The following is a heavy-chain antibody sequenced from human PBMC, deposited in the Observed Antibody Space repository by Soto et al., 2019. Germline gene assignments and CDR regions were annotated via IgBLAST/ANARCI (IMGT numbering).Heavy chain of an antibody. CDR3: ARSPPSGRRSGDDAFDI. Sequence: QVQLVQSGAEVKKPGSSVKVSCKASGGTFSSYTISWVRQAPGQGLEWMGRIIPILGIANYAQKFQGRVTITADKSTSTAYMGLSSLRSEDTAVYYCARSPPSGRRSGDDAFDIWGQGTMVTVSS. J-gene: IGHJ3*02. D-gene: IGHD5-12*01. V-gene: IGHV1-69*02. CDR1: GGTFSSYT. CDR2: IIPILGIA.